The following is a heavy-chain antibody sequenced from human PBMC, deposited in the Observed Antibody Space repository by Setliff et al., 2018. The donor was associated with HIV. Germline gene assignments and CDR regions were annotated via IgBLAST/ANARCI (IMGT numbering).Heavy chain of an antibody. CDR2: TYYRSKWYN. Sequence: PSQTLSLTCVISGDSVSSNSAAWNWIRQSPSRGLEWLGRTYYRSKWYNNYAVSVKSRITINPDTSKNQFSLHLNSVTPDDTAAYYCARGSYGSVLLWGQGTLVTVSS. CDR1: GDSVSSNSAA. CDR3: ARGSYGSVLL. D-gene: IGHD6-19*01. V-gene: IGHV6-1*01. J-gene: IGHJ4*02.